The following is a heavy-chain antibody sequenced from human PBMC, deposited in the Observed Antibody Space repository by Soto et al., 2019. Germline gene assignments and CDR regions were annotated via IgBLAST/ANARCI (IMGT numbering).Heavy chain of an antibody. J-gene: IGHJ4*02. Sequence: EVQLVESGGGLVQPGESLRLSCAASGFTFSNDWMHWVRQAPGKGLVWVSRIDSDGSRITYADFVKGRFTISRDNAKNTVYVHMNSLTAEDTAVYYCVRTSLVVAVATREDFWGQGTLVTVSS. CDR2: IDSDGSRI. V-gene: IGHV3-74*01. CDR3: VRTSLVVAVATREDF. D-gene: IGHD2-15*01. CDR1: GFTFSNDW.